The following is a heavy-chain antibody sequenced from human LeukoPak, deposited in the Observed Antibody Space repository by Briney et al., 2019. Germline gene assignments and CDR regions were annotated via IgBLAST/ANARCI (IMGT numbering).Heavy chain of an antibody. J-gene: IGHJ4*02. CDR3: ARVVVVAGLDY. CDR1: GYTFTCYY. Sequence: ASVKLSCKASGYTFTCYYMHWVRQAPGQGLELMGWINPNSGGTNYAQQFQGRVTMTRDTSISTAYMELSRLRSDDTAVYYCARVVVVAGLDYWGQGTLVTVSS. CDR2: INPNSGGT. D-gene: IGHD2-15*01. V-gene: IGHV1-2*02.